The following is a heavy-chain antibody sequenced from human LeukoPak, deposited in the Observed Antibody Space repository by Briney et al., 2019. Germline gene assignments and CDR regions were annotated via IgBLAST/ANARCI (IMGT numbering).Heavy chain of an antibody. J-gene: IGHJ4*02. CDR2: INSDGSST. CDR3: ARYSGGDYEYYFDY. V-gene: IGHV3-74*01. Sequence: GSLRLSCAASGFTFSSYWMHWVRQAPGKGLVWVSRINSDGSSTSYADSVKGRFTISRDNAKNTLYLQMNSLRAEDTAVYYCARYSGGDYEYYFDYWGQGTLVTVSS. CDR1: GFTFSSYW. D-gene: IGHD4-17*01.